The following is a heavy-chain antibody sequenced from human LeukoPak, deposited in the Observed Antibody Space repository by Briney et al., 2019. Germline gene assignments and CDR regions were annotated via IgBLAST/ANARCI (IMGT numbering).Heavy chain of an antibody. CDR1: GGSISSHH. V-gene: IGHV4-4*07. CDR2: IFHSGST. CDR3: AREMDSSGYYWLDY. J-gene: IGHJ4*02. Sequence: PSETLSLTCRVSGGSISSHHWSWIRQPAGKELEWVGRIFHSGSTDYNPSLKSRVTMSVDTSKNQFSLNMTSVTAADTAVYYCAREMDSSGYYWLDYWGRGTLVTVPS. D-gene: IGHD3-22*01.